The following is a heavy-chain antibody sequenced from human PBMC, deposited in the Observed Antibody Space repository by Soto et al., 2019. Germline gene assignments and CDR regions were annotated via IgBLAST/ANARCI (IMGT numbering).Heavy chain of an antibody. D-gene: IGHD3-10*01. V-gene: IGHV4-30-4*01. J-gene: IGHJ4*02. CDR2: ILNSGRA. CDR3: ARTSWLGELSFDY. CDR1: GGSISSGDNY. Sequence: SETLSLTCSVSGGSISSGDNYWSCIRQPPGKGLECIGYILNSGRAHYTPSLRSRLAISVDTSRNQFSLKLSSVTAADTAVYYCARTSWLGELSFDYSGLATLLTLAT.